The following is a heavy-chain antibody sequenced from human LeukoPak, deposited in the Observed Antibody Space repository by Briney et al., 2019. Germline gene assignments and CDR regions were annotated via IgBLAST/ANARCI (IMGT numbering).Heavy chain of an antibody. CDR1: RFPFSVYE. CDR3: TLLAVASDFDY. V-gene: IGHV3-48*03. CDR2: IASSGTTK. D-gene: IGHD6-19*01. Sequence: PGGSLRLSCAVSRFPFSVYEMNWVRQAPGKGLEWVSNIASSGTTKYYAGSVKGRSSISRDNAKSSLYLQMNSLRVEDTAVYYCTLLAVASDFDYWGQGALVTVSS. J-gene: IGHJ4*02.